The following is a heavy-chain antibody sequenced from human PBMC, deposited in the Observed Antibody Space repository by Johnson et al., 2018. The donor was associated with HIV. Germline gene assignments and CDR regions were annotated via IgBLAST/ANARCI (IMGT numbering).Heavy chain of an antibody. CDR3: ARVGGLYYYDSSGYRDDAFDI. CDR1: RFTFSTYA. J-gene: IGHJ3*02. CDR2: ISGSGGST. Sequence: EVQMVESGGGVVQPGTSLRLSCAASRFTFSTYAMGWARQSPGKGLEWVSGISGSGGSTYYADSVKGRFTISRDNSKNTLFLQMKSLRAEDTAVYYCARVGGLYYYDSSGYRDDAFDIWGQGTMVTVSS. D-gene: IGHD3-22*01. V-gene: IGHV3-23*04.